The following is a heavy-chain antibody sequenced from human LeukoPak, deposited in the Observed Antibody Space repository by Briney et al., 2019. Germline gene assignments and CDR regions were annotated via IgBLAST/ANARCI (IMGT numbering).Heavy chain of an antibody. Sequence: ASVKVSCKASGYTFIKHWMHWVRQAPGQGLEWVGPINPTGSATLYAQKFQGRVTLTRDMSTNTDYMELRSLKSEDTAVYYCARDNSVGDIAWWFDPWGQGTLVTVSS. CDR1: GYTFIKHW. J-gene: IGHJ5*02. V-gene: IGHV1-46*01. D-gene: IGHD3-10*01. CDR2: INPTGSAT. CDR3: ARDNSVGDIAWWFDP.